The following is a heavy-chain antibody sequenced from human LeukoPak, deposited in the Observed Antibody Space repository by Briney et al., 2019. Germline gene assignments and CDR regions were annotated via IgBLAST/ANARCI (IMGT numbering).Heavy chain of an antibody. CDR3: ARHGTYDAFDI. V-gene: IGHV4-38-2*02. J-gene: IGHJ3*02. Sequence: PSETLSLTCTVSGYSISSGYYWGWIRQPPGKGLEWIGYIYYSGSTNYNPSLKSRVTISVDTSKNQFSLKLSSVTAADTAVYYCARHGTYDAFDIWGQGTMVTVSS. CDR1: GYSISSGYY. CDR2: IYYSGST. D-gene: IGHD3/OR15-3a*01.